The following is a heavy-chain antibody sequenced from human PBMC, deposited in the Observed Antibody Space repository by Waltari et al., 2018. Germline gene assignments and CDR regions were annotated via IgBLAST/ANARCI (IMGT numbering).Heavy chain of an antibody. CDR1: GGSISSYY. CDR3: ARGRRRDGYNSYYYYYYYMDV. Sequence: QVQLQESGSGLVKPSETLSLTCSVSGGSISSYYWSWLRQPPGKGLGWYGYIYYGGRPNYNPSFKRGVTIPVDTSKNQFSLKLSSVTAADTAVYYCARGRRRDGYNSYYYYYYYMDVLGKGTTVTVSS. CDR2: IYYGGRP. D-gene: IGHD5-12*01. V-gene: IGHV4-59*01. J-gene: IGHJ6*03.